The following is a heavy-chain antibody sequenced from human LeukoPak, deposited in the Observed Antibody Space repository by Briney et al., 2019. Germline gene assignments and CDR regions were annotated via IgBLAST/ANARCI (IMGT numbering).Heavy chain of an antibody. CDR3: ARDAFRLLVRGVITEFDY. D-gene: IGHD3-10*01. V-gene: IGHV3-21*01. CDR1: GFTFSSYS. Sequence: PGGSLRLSCAASGFTFSSYSMNWVRQAPGKGLEWVSSISSSSSYIYCADSVKGRFTISRDNAKNSLYLQMNSLRAEDTAVYYCARDAFRLLVRGVITEFDYWGQGTLVTVSS. J-gene: IGHJ4*02. CDR2: ISSSSSYI.